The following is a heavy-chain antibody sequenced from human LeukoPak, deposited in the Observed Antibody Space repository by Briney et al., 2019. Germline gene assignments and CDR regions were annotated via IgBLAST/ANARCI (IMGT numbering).Heavy chain of an antibody. Sequence: ASVKVSCKASGYTFTNYGISWVRQAPGQGFECMGWINPNSGGTNYAQKFQGRVTMTRDTSISTAYMELSRLRSDDTAVYYCARDFRAAMVSDWFDPWGQGTLVTVSS. D-gene: IGHD5-18*01. CDR1: GYTFTNYG. J-gene: IGHJ5*02. V-gene: IGHV1-2*02. CDR3: ARDFRAAMVSDWFDP. CDR2: INPNSGGT.